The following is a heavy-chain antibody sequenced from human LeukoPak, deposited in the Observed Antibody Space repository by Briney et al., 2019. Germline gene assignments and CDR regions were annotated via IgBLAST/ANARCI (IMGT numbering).Heavy chain of an antibody. CDR1: GYTFNDYY. Sequence: ASVKVSCKTYGYTFNDYYIHWVRQAPGQGLEWLGWINPHSGDANSAQKFQGRVTMTRDTPIVTAYMELSRLGSDDTAVYYCARDSVPPVMSPGNYWGQGTLVTVSS. J-gene: IGHJ4*02. CDR3: ARDSVPPVMSPGNY. CDR2: INPHSGDA. D-gene: IGHD3-10*01. V-gene: IGHV1-2*02.